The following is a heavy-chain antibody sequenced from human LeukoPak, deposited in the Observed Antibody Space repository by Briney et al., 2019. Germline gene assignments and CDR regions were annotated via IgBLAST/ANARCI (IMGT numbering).Heavy chain of an antibody. Sequence: PGGSLRLSSAASGFTVSSNYMSWVRQAPGKGLEWVSVIYSGGSTYYADSVKGRFTISRDNSKNTLYLQMNSLRAEDTAVYYCARDPERGDGWYLGYWGQGTLVTVSS. CDR2: IYSGGST. CDR1: GFTVSSNY. D-gene: IGHD2-21*01. V-gene: IGHV3-53*01. CDR3: ARDPERGDGWYLGY. J-gene: IGHJ4*02.